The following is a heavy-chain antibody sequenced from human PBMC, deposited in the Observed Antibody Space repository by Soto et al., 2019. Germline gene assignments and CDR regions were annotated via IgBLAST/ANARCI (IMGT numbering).Heavy chain of an antibody. CDR1: GGSISSSSYY. CDR3: ARHEPTDWNDVGPTDY. V-gene: IGHV4-39*01. CDR2: IYYGGIT. J-gene: IGHJ4*02. Sequence: SETLSLTCTVSGGSISSSSYYWGWIRQPPGKGLEWIGTIYYGGITYYNPSLKSRVTISVDASKNQFSLKLYSVTAADTALYYCARHEPTDWNDVGPTDYWGQGTLVTVSS. D-gene: IGHD1-1*01.